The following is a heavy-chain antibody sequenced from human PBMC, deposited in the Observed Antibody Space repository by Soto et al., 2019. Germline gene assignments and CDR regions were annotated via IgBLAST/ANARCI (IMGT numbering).Heavy chain of an antibody. CDR1: GFTFSSYW. V-gene: IGHV3-74*01. D-gene: IGHD3-16*02. J-gene: IGHJ6*01. CDR3: ARAGDDVWWSYRNYYGMDV. CDR2: INSDGSST. Sequence: EVQLVESGGGLVQPGWSLRLSCAASGFTFSSYWMHWVRQAPGKGLVWVSRINSDGSSTSYADSVKGRFTISRDNAQNTLYLQMNSLGAEDTAVYYCARAGDDVWWSYRNYYGMDVWGQGTTVTVSS.